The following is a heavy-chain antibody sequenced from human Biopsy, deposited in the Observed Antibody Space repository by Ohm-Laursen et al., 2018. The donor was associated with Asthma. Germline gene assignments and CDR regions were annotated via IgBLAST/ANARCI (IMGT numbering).Heavy chain of an antibody. V-gene: IGHV3-23*01. Sequence: SLRLSCAASGFTFSNYAMSWVRQAPGKGLEWVSSITGSGGFTYYADSVKGRFTISRDFSKNTLHLQMHSLRVEDTAAYYCARGDSSGWSHYYFDYWGQGTLVTVSS. CDR3: ARGDSSGWSHYYFDY. D-gene: IGHD6-19*01. CDR2: ITGSGGFT. CDR1: GFTFSNYA. J-gene: IGHJ4*02.